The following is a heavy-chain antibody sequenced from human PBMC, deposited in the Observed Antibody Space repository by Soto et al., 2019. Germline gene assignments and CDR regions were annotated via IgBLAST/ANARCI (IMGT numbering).Heavy chain of an antibody. D-gene: IGHD3-3*01. V-gene: IGHV1-8*01. J-gene: IGHJ6*02. Sequence: ASVKVSCKASGYTFTSYDSNWGRQATGQGLEGMGWMNPNSGNTGYAQKFQGRVTMTRNTSISTAYMELSSLRSEDTAVYYCARAADYDFWSGYYAQSYYYGMDVWGQGTTVTSP. CDR2: MNPNSGNT. CDR1: GYTFTSYD. CDR3: ARAADYDFWSGYYAQSYYYGMDV.